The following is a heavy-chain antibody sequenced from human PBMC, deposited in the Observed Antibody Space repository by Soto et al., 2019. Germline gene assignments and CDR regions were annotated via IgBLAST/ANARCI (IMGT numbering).Heavy chain of an antibody. CDR2: IYYSGST. CDR1: GDSISSRSYY. Sequence: SETLSLTCTVTGDSISSRSYYWGWIRQPPGKGLEWIGSIYYSGSTYNNPSLRSRVSMSIDTSKDQFSLQLNSVTPEDTAVYYCAREGGSSGWSGRPRRNNWFDPWGQGTLVTVSS. J-gene: IGHJ5*02. CDR3: AREGGSSGWSGRPRRNNWFDP. V-gene: IGHV4-39*02. D-gene: IGHD6-13*01.